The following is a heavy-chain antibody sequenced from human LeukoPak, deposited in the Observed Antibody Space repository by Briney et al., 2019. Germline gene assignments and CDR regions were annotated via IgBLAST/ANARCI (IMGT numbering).Heavy chain of an antibody. CDR3: AVPAPYYDSSGYFDY. V-gene: IGHV3-23*01. CDR2: ISGSGGST. J-gene: IGHJ4*02. Sequence: QPGGSLRLSCAASGFTFSSYAMSWVRQAPGKGLEWISAISGSGGSTYYADSVKGRITISRDNSKNTLYLQMNSLRAEDTAVYYCAVPAPYYDSSGYFDYWGQGTLVTVSS. D-gene: IGHD3-22*01. CDR1: GFTFSSYA.